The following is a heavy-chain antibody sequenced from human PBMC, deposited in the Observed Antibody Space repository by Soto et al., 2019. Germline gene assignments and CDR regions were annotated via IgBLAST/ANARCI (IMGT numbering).Heavy chain of an antibody. D-gene: IGHD3-22*01. CDR2: IRSKANSYAT. CDR3: TRHLYYYDSSGYLQRAFDI. J-gene: IGHJ3*02. V-gene: IGHV3-73*01. Sequence: PGGSLRLSCAASGFTFSGSAMHWVRQASGKGLEWVGRIRSKANSYATAYAASVKGRFTISRDDSKNTAYLQMNSLKTEDTAVYYCTRHLYYYDSSGYLQRAFDIWGQGTMVTVSS. CDR1: GFTFSGSA.